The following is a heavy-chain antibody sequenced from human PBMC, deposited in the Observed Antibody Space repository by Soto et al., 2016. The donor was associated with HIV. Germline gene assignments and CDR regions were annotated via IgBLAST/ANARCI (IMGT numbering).Heavy chain of an antibody. J-gene: IGHJ4*02. V-gene: IGHV3-15*01. D-gene: IGHD3-10*01. CDR3: TREPPRPITMVRGDNYFDY. CDR1: GFNFNNIW. Sequence: EVQLVESGGGLVKPGGPLRLSCVASGFNFNNIWMSWVRQAPGKGLEWVGRIKSKTDGGTTDYATPVKGRFTILREDSKNTVHLQMNSLTTEDTAIYYCTREPPRPITMVRGDNYFDYWGQGALVTVSS. CDR2: IKSKTDGGTT.